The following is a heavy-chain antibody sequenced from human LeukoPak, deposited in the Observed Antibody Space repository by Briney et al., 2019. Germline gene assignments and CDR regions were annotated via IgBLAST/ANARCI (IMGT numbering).Heavy chain of an antibody. CDR2: INSDGSST. J-gene: IGHJ4*02. D-gene: IGHD3-10*01. CDR1: GLSVDGNY. Sequence: GGSLRLSCAASGLSVDGNYMTWVRQAPGKGLVWVSRINSDGSSTSYADSVKGRFTISRDNAKNTLYLQMNSLRAEGTAVYYCARGLYYYGSGFDYWGQGTLVTVSS. CDR3: ARGLYYYGSGFDY. V-gene: IGHV3-74*01.